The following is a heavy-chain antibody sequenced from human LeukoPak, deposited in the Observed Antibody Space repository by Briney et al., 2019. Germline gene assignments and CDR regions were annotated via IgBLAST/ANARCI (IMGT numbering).Heavy chain of an antibody. D-gene: IGHD6-13*01. CDR3: ARSGAAPVASYNWFDP. CDR1: GGTFSSYA. Sequence: SVKVSCKASGGTFSSYAISWVRQAPGQGLEWMRGIIPIFGTANYAQKFQGRVTITTDESTSTAYMELSSLRSEDTAVYYCARSGAAPVASYNWFDPWGQGTLVTVSS. J-gene: IGHJ5*02. V-gene: IGHV1-69*05. CDR2: IIPIFGTA.